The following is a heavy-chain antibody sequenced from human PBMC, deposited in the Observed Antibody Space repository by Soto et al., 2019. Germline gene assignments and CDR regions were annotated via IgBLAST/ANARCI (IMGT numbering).Heavy chain of an antibody. CDR1: GFTFSSYA. J-gene: IGHJ3*02. CDR3: ARVYYGSGSYFGSGAFDI. Sequence: LRLSCAASGFTFSSYAMHWVRQAPGKGLEYVSAISSNGGSTYYANSVKGRFTISRDNSKNALYLQMGSLRAEDMAVYYCARVYYGSGSYFGSGAFDIWGQGTMVTVSS. D-gene: IGHD3-10*01. V-gene: IGHV3-64*01. CDR2: ISSNGGST.